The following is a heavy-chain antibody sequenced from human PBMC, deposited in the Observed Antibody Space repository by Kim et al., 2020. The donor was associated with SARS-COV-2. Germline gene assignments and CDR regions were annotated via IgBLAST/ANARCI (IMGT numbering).Heavy chain of an antibody. Sequence: YNPSRKSRLTISVDTSKNQFSLNLKSVTAADTAVYYCAKPGAVRYNWFDPWSQGTLVTVSS. J-gene: IGHJ5*02. D-gene: IGHD3-10*02. V-gene: IGHV4-34*01. CDR3: AKPGAVRYNWFDP.